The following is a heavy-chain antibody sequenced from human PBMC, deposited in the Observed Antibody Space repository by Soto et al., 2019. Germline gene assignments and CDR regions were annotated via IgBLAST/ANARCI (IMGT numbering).Heavy chain of an antibody. V-gene: IGHV3-23*01. D-gene: IGHD3-22*01. Sequence: GGSLRLCCAAPGSTFSSYTFHWVRQAPGKGLEWVSCITGSGDLTHYAESVQGRFTISRDQSRNMLYLQMKSLRVEDTAVYYCAREVRFNSGYYYVTGDFYYHALDVWGQGTTVTVSS. CDR3: AREVRFNSGYYYVTGDFYYHALDV. J-gene: IGHJ6*02. CDR1: GSTFSSYT. CDR2: ITGSGDLT.